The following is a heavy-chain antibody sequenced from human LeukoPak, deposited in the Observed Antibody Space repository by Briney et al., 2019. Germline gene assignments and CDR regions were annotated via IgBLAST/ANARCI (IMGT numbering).Heavy chain of an antibody. V-gene: IGHV3-11*04. CDR1: GFTFNNYA. D-gene: IGHD5-18*01. CDR2: ISSSGTTI. J-gene: IGHJ6*03. CDR3: ARCGYSYYYLLADYDYYMDV. Sequence: GGSLRPSCAASGFTFNNYAMSWVRQAPGKGLEWVSYISSSGTTIYYADSVKGRFTISRDNAKNSLYLQMNSLRAEDTAVYYCARCGYSYYYLLADYDYYMDVWGKGTTVTVSS.